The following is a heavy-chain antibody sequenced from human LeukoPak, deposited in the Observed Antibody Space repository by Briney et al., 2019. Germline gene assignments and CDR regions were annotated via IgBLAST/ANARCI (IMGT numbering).Heavy chain of an antibody. CDR2: INHSGST. Sequence: SETLSLTCAVYGGSFSGYYWSWIRQLPGKGLEWIGEINHSGSTNYNPSLKSRVTISVDTSKNQFSLKLSSVTAADTAVYYCAREDSTVDYWGQGTLVTVSS. J-gene: IGHJ4*02. V-gene: IGHV4-34*01. D-gene: IGHD2/OR15-2a*01. CDR3: AREDSTVDY. CDR1: GGSFSGYY.